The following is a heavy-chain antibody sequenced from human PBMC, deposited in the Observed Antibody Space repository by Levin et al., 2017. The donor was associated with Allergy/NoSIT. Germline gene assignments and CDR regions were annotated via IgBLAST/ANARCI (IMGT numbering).Heavy chain of an antibody. V-gene: IGHV3-23*01. CDR2: ISGSGENT. CDR1: GTTFSNYA. Sequence: GGSLRLSCVVSGTTFSNYAMSWVRQAPGKGLEWVSAISGSGENTYYADSVEGRFTVSRDNSRSTLSLQMNSLRVEDTALYYCAKSGRTTWSFDSWGQGTLVTVSS. J-gene: IGHJ4*02. D-gene: IGHD1-14*01. CDR3: AKSGRTTWSFDS.